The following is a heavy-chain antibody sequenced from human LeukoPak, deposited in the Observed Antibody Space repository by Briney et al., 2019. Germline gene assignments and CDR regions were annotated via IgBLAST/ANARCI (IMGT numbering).Heavy chain of an antibody. V-gene: IGHV3-7*01. CDR3: ARRGYYYDSSGYYLGGFDY. Sequence: GGSLRLSCAASGFIFSSYWMSWVRQAPGKGLEWVANIKQDGSEKYYVDSVKGRFTISRDNAKNSLYLQMNSLRAEDTAVYYCARRGYYYDSSGYYLGGFDYWGQGTLVTVSS. J-gene: IGHJ4*02. CDR1: GFIFSSYW. CDR2: IKQDGSEK. D-gene: IGHD3-22*01.